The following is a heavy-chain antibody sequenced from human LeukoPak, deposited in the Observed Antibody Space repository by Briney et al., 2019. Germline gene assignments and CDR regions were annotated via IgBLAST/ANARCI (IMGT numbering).Heavy chain of an antibody. CDR3: ARDGQNSGYDLNPYSSGPRLRTYNWFDP. J-gene: IGHJ5*02. Sequence: GGSLRLSCAASGFTFSQFAVHWVRQAPGKGLEWVSSISSSSSSYIYYADSVKGRFTISRDNAKNSLYLQMNSLRAEDTAVYYCARDGQNSGYDLNPYSSGPRLRTYNWFDPWGQGTLVTVSS. V-gene: IGHV3-21*01. D-gene: IGHD5-12*01. CDR2: ISSSSSSYI. CDR1: GFTFSQFA.